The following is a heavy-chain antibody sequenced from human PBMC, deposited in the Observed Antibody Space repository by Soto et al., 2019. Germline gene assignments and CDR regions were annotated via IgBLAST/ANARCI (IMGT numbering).Heavy chain of an antibody. Sequence: QVQLVQSGAEVKKPGASVKVSCKASGYTFTSYAMHWVRQAPGQRLEWMGWINAGNGHTKYSQKFQGRVTITRDTPASTAYMELTSLRSEDTAVYYWARSSGFYYVDYWGQGTLVTVSS. CDR1: GYTFTSYA. CDR3: ARSSGFYYVDY. CDR2: INAGNGHT. V-gene: IGHV1-3*01. D-gene: IGHD3-22*01. J-gene: IGHJ4*02.